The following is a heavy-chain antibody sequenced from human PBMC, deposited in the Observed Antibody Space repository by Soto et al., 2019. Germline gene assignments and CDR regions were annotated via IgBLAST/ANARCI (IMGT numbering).Heavy chain of an antibody. V-gene: IGHV5-51*01. CDR2: IYPGDSDS. CDR3: ARHAYDFWSGHPNPRYYYGMDV. J-gene: IGHJ6*02. Sequence: PGESLKISCHLSGYTFSNYWIGWVRQMPGKGLEWMGIIYPGDSDSRYSPSFQGQVTISVDKSTNSAYLQWSSLKATDTAMYYCARHAYDFWSGHPNPRYYYGMDVWGQGTTVTVSS. D-gene: IGHD3-3*01. CDR1: GYTFSNYW.